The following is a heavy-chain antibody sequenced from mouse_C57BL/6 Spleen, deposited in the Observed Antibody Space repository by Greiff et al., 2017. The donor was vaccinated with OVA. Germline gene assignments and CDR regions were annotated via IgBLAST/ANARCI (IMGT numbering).Heavy chain of an antibody. Sequence: DVKLVESEGGLVQPGSSMKLSCTASGFTFSDYYMAWVRQVPEKGLEWVANINYDGSSTYYLDSLKSRFIISRDNAKNILYLQMSSLKSEDTATYYCARERDWDGFDYWGQGTTLTVSS. J-gene: IGHJ2*01. CDR3: ARERDWDGFDY. V-gene: IGHV5-16*01. D-gene: IGHD4-1*01. CDR1: GFTFSDYY. CDR2: INYDGSST.